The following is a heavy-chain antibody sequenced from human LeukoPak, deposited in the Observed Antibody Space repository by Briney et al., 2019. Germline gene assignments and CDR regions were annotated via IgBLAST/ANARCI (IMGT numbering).Heavy chain of an antibody. CDR3: ARDLGKEAY. Sequence: PGRSLRLSCAASGFTFSSYAMHWVRQAPGKGLEWVAVISYDGSNKYYADSVKGRFTISRDNAKNSLYLQMNSLRAEDTAVYYCARDLGKEAYWGQGTLVTVSS. CDR1: GFTFSSYA. CDR2: ISYDGSNK. D-gene: IGHD1-26*01. V-gene: IGHV3-30*04. J-gene: IGHJ4*02.